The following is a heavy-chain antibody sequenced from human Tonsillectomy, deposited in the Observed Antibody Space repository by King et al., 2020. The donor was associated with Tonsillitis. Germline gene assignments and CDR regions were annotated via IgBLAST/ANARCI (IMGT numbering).Heavy chain of an antibody. CDR1: GFTFSSYG. J-gene: IGHJ4*02. CDR2: ILYEGSNE. V-gene: IGHV3-30*18. D-gene: IGHD6-6*01. Sequence: VQLVESGGGVVQPGRSLRLSCAASGFTFSSYGMHWFLQASGKALEWEAVILYEGSNEYYADSVKGRFTISRDNSKNTLYVQMNSLRAEETAVDYCAKDSSSSQYYLDDWGQGTLVTVSA. CDR3: AKDSSSSQYYLDD.